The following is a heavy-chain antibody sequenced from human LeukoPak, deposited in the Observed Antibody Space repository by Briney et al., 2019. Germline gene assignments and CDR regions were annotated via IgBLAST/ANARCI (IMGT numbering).Heavy chain of an antibody. J-gene: IGHJ4*02. Sequence: ASVKVSCKVSGYTLTELSMHWVRQAPGKGLEWMGGFDPEDGETIYAQKFQGRATMTEDTSTDTAYMELSSLRSEDTAVYYCATRSGGSSSWTYFDYWGQGTLVTVSS. D-gene: IGHD6-6*01. CDR1: GYTLTELS. CDR2: FDPEDGET. V-gene: IGHV1-24*01. CDR3: ATRSGGSSSWTYFDY.